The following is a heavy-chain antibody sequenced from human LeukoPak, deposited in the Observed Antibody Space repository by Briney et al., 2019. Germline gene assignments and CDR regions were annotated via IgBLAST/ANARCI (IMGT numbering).Heavy chain of an antibody. CDR3: ARDKGYSSSWYGDYFDY. J-gene: IGHJ4*02. Sequence: ASVKVSCKASGYTFTSYGISWVRQAPGQGLEWMGWISAYNGNTNYAQKLQGRVTMTTDTSTSTAYMELRSLRSDDAAVYYCARDKGYSSSWYGDYFDYWGQGTLVTVSS. D-gene: IGHD6-13*01. CDR2: ISAYNGNT. CDR1: GYTFTSYG. V-gene: IGHV1-18*01.